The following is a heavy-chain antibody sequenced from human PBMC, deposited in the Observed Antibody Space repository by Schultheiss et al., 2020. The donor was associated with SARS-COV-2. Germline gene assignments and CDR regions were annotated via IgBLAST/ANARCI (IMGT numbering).Heavy chain of an antibody. V-gene: IGHV3-30*03. D-gene: IGHD1-14*01. J-gene: IGHJ4*02. CDR2: ISYDGSNK. CDR3: ATKSASGPGWYFDY. CDR1: GFTFSSYG. Sequence: GESLKISCAASGFTFSSYGMHWVRQAPGKGLEWVAVISYDGSNKYYADSVKGRFTISRDNSKNTLYLQMNSLRAEDTAVYYCATKSASGPGWYFDYWGQGTLVTVSS.